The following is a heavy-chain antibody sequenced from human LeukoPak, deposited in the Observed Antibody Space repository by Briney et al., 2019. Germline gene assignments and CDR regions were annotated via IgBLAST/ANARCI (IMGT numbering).Heavy chain of an antibody. J-gene: IGHJ4*02. CDR1: GYSFTSYW. CDR3: ASGEDWNYAFDY. Sequence: GASLQISCQGSGYSFTSYWIGWVRPLPGKGLEWMGIIYPGDSDTRYSPSFQGQVTISADKSISTAYLQWSSLKASDTAMYYCASGEDWNYAFDYWGQGTLVTVSS. V-gene: IGHV5-51*01. CDR2: IYPGDSDT. D-gene: IGHD1-7*01.